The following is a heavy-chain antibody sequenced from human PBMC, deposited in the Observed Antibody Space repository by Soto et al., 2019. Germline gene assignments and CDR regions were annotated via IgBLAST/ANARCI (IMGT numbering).Heavy chain of an antibody. J-gene: IGHJ4*02. D-gene: IGHD3-22*01. V-gene: IGHV3-33*01. CDR1: GFTFSSYG. CDR2: IWYDGSNK. Sequence: ESGGGVVQPGRSLRLSCAASGFTFSSYGMHWVRQAPGKGLEWVAVIWYDGSNKYYADSVKGRFTISRDNSKNTLYLQMNSLRAEDTAVYYCARDGYYYDSSGYYSLYFDYWGQGTLVTVSS. CDR3: ARDGYYYDSSGYYSLYFDY.